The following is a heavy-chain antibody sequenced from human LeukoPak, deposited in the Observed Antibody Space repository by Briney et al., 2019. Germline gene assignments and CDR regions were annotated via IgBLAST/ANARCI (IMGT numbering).Heavy chain of an antibody. CDR1: GFTFSTYW. Sequence: GGSLRLSCVASGFTFSTYWMHWVRQAPGKGLEYVSAISSNGGNTDYANSVKGRFTISRDNSKNTLYLQMGSLRAEDMAVYYCARGGGYCGSTGCFTNYYFDYWGQGTLVTVSS. V-gene: IGHV3-64*01. CDR3: ARGGGYCGSTGCFTNYYFDY. CDR2: ISSNGGNT. J-gene: IGHJ4*02. D-gene: IGHD2-2*02.